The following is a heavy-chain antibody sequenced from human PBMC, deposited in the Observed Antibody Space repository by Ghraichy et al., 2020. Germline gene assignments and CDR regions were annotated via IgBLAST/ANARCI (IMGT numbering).Heavy chain of an antibody. CDR2: IYYSRST. Sequence: SETLSLTCTVSGGSISSYYWSWIRQPPGKGLEWIGDIYYSRSTNYNPSLKSRVTISVDTSKNQFSLKLSSVTAADTAVYYCASTVRYYYESRGYYALDYWGQGTLVTVSS. D-gene: IGHD3-22*01. V-gene: IGHV4-59*01. J-gene: IGHJ4*02. CDR1: GGSISSYY. CDR3: ASTVRYYYESRGYYALDY.